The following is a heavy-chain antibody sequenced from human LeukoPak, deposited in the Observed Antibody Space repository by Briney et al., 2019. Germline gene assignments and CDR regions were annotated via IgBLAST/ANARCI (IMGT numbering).Heavy chain of an antibody. Sequence: ASVKVSCKASGYTFTGYYMHWVRQAPGQGLEWMGRINPNSGGTNYAQKFQSRVTMTRDTSISTAYMELSRLRSDDTAVYYCARDSSGYYFKSSWYFDLWGRGTLVTVSS. CDR1: GYTFTGYY. J-gene: IGHJ2*01. CDR3: ARDSSGYYFKSSWYFDL. D-gene: IGHD3-22*01. CDR2: INPNSGGT. V-gene: IGHV1-2*06.